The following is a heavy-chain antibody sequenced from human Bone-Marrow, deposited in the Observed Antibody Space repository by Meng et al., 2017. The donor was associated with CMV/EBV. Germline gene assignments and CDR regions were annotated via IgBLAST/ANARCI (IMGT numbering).Heavy chain of an antibody. CDR2: IIPILGIA. Sequence: SVKGSCKASGGTFSSYAISWVRQAPGQGLEWMGGIIPILGIANYAQKFQGRVTITADKSTSTAYMELSSLRSEDTAVYYCARGGGGNSFGWFDPWGQGTLVTVSS. V-gene: IGHV1-69*10. CDR3: ARGGGGNSFGWFDP. J-gene: IGHJ5*02. CDR1: GGTFSSYA. D-gene: IGHD4-23*01.